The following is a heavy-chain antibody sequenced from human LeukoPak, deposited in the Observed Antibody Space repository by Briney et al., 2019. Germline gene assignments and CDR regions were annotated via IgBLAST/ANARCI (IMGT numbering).Heavy chain of an antibody. Sequence: SETLSLTCTVSGGSISSYYWSWIRQPPGKGLEWIGYIYYSGSTNYNPSHKSRVTISVDTSKNQFSLKLSSVTAADTAVYYCARDHVAAAGTNNWFDPWGQGTLVTVSS. V-gene: IGHV4-59*01. J-gene: IGHJ5*02. CDR1: GGSISSYY. D-gene: IGHD6-13*01. CDR2: IYYSGST. CDR3: ARDHVAAAGTNNWFDP.